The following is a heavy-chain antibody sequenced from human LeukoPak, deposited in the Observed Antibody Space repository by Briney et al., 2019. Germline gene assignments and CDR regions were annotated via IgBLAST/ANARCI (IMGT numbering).Heavy chain of an antibody. D-gene: IGHD6-13*01. CDR3: ARDQGIAAAGTFDY. J-gene: IGHJ4*02. Sequence: SETLSLTCTVSGGSISSYYWSWIRQPAGKGLEWIGRIYTSGSTNYNPSLKSRVTMSVDTSKNQFSLKLSSVTAADTAVYYCARDQGIAAAGTFDYWGQGTLVTVFS. V-gene: IGHV4-4*07. CDR2: IYTSGST. CDR1: GGSISSYY.